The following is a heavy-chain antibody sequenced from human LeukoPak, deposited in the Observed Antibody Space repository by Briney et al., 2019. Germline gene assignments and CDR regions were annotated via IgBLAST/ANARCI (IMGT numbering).Heavy chain of an antibody. Sequence: SETLSLTCIVSGGSTSGGNYYWGWIRRPPGKGLEWIGGISSSGNTYYNPSLKSRITISVDTSKNHFSLKLGSVTAADTAVYYCARLGAGPTYYDFWSGYSSFYFDYWGQGTLVTVSS. D-gene: IGHD3-3*01. CDR2: ISSSGNT. CDR1: GGSTSGGNYY. CDR3: ARLGAGPTYYDFWSGYSSFYFDY. V-gene: IGHV4-39*02. J-gene: IGHJ4*02.